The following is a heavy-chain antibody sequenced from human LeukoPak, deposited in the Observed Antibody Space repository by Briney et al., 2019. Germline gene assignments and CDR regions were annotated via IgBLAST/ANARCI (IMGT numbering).Heavy chain of an antibody. CDR1: GYIFSHYA. CDR2: INAGTGNT. CDR3: ARDFAPYYYYGMDV. V-gene: IGHV1-3*01. J-gene: IGHJ6*02. Sequence: ASVKVSCKASGYIFSHYAVHWVRQAPGQRLEWMGWINAGTGNTKCSQKFQGRVTITRDTSANTAYLELSSLRSEDTAVYHCARDFAPYYYYGMDVWGQGTTVTVSS.